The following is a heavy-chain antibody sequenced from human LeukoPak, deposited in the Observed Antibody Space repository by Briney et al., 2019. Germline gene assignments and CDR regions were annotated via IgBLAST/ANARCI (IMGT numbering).Heavy chain of an antibody. Sequence: PGGSLRLSCAASGFTFSSYWMSWVRQAPGKGLEWVANIKQDGSEKYYVDSVKGRFTISRDNAKNSLYLQMNSLRAEDTAVYYCARGFGLFSSSNTHNWFDPWGQGTLVTVSS. CDR2: IKQDGSEK. CDR1: GFTFSSYW. J-gene: IGHJ5*02. D-gene: IGHD6-6*01. V-gene: IGHV3-7*01. CDR3: ARGFGLFSSSNTHNWFDP.